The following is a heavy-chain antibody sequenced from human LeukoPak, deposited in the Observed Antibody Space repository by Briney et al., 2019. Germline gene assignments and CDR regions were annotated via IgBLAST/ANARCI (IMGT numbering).Heavy chain of an antibody. CDR1: GFSFSNYA. J-gene: IGHJ4*02. CDR3: TREVSGSLYFDY. V-gene: IGHV3-74*01. Sequence: GGSLRLSCAVSGFSFSNYAMSWVRQFPGKGLEWVSRINIDGSSGSYADSVEGRFTISRDNAKNTLYLQMNSLRAEDTAVYYCTREVSGSLYFDYWGQGTLVTVSS. D-gene: IGHD1-26*01. CDR2: INIDGSSG.